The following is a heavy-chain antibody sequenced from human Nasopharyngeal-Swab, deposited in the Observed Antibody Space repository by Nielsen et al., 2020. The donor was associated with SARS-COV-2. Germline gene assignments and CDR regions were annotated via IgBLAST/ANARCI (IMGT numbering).Heavy chain of an antibody. Sequence: SETPSLTCAVYGGSFSGYYWSWIRQPPGKGLEWIGEINHSGSTNYNPSLKSRVTISVDTSKNQFSLKLSSVTAADTAVYYCARGSERDLGGWIDPWGQGTLVTVSS. CDR1: GGSFSGYY. CDR2: INHSGST. J-gene: IGHJ5*02. CDR3: ARGSERDLGGWIDP. V-gene: IGHV4-34*01. D-gene: IGHD3-16*01.